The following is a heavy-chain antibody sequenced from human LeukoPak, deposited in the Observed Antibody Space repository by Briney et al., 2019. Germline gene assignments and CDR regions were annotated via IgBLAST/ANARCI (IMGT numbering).Heavy chain of an antibody. V-gene: IGHV5-51*01. CDR2: IYPGDSDT. Sequence: GESLQISCKGSGYSFTSYWIGWVRQMPGKSLEWMGIIYPGDSDTRYSPSFQGQVTISADKSISTAYLQWSSLKASDTAMYYCARHIEYYYGSGSYFDYWGQGTLVTVSS. D-gene: IGHD3-10*01. CDR1: GYSFTSYW. CDR3: ARHIEYYYGSGSYFDY. J-gene: IGHJ4*02.